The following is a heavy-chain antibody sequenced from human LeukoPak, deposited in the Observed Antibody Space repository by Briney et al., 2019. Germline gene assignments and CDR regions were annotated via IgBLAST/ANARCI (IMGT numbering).Heavy chain of an antibody. Sequence: PGGSLILSCAVSGFTFSSYWMSWVRQAPGKGLEWVANIKRDGSEKYYVDSVKGRFTISRDNAKNSLYLQMNSLRADDTAVFYCARGLTVDFWGQGTLVTVSS. D-gene: IGHD4/OR15-4a*01. V-gene: IGHV3-7*04. CDR2: IKRDGSEK. CDR3: ARGLTVDF. CDR1: GFTFSSYW. J-gene: IGHJ4*02.